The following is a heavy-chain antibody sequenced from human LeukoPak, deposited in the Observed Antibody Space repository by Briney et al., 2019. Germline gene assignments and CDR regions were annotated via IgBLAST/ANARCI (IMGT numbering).Heavy chain of an antibody. Sequence: PGGSLRLSCAASGFTFSSYGMHWVRQAPGKGLEWVAFIRYDGSNKYYADSVKGRFTISRDNSKNTLYLQMNSLRAEDTAVYYCASEVVPAAEVDYWGQGTLVTVSS. V-gene: IGHV3-30*02. CDR1: GFTFSSYG. CDR2: IRYDGSNK. D-gene: IGHD2-2*01. CDR3: ASEVVPAAEVDY. J-gene: IGHJ4*02.